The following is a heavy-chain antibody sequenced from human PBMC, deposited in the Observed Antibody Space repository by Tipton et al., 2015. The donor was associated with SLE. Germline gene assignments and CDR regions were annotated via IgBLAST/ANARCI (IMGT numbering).Heavy chain of an antibody. CDR1: GYTFNSYG. V-gene: IGHV1-18*01. CDR3: AGAMTNVPRDAFDI. D-gene: IGHD2-8*01. Sequence: QLVQSGAEVKKPEASVKVSCKASGYTFNSYGISWVRQDPGQGLEWMGWISAYNGNTNYAQKLQGRVTMTTDTSTSTAYMELRSLRTDDTAVYYCAGAMTNVPRDAFDIWFQETMVTVSS. J-gene: IGHJ3*02. CDR2: ISAYNGNT.